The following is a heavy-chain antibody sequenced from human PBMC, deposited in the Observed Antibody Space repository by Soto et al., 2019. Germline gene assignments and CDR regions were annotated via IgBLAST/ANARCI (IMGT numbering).Heavy chain of an antibody. D-gene: IGHD3-10*01. J-gene: IGHJ4*02. CDR2: IYNSGST. CDR3: ARVYGSGSSALDY. V-gene: IGHV4-31*03. Sequence: QVQLQESGPGLVKPSETLSLTCTVSGGSISSGGYYWSWIRQHPGKGLEWIGYIYNSGSTYYNASLKSRVTISADTSRNQFSLQMNSVTAADTAVYYCARVYGSGSSALDYWGQGTLVTVSS. CDR1: GGSISSGGYY.